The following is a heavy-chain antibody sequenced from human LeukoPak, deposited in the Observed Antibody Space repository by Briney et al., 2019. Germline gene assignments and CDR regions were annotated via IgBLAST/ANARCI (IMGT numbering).Heavy chain of an antibody. D-gene: IGHD3-16*02. Sequence: AAVKVSCKASGYTFTSYGISWVRQAPGQGRDWMGCISAYNGNTNYAQKFQGRVTKTRDMSTSTVYMELSSLRSEDTAVYSWARGMYVWGSYRQRTYFDYWGQGTLVTVSS. CDR3: ARGMYVWGSYRQRTYFDY. CDR1: GYTFTSYG. V-gene: IGHV1-18*01. CDR2: ISAYNGNT. J-gene: IGHJ4*02.